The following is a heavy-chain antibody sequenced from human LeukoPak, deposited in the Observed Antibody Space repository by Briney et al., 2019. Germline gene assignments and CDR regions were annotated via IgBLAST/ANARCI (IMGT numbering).Heavy chain of an antibody. V-gene: IGHV3-30*02. CDR1: GFNFGDYG. Sequence: GGSMRLSCPASGFNFGDYGMSWVRQAPGKGLEWVAFIRYDGTIEDYADSVKGRFTVSRDNSKNTLYLQMNSLRAEDTAVYYCAKDTIFAVDPFDYWGQGTLVTVSS. D-gene: IGHD3-3*01. J-gene: IGHJ4*02. CDR3: AKDTIFAVDPFDY. CDR2: IRYDGTIE.